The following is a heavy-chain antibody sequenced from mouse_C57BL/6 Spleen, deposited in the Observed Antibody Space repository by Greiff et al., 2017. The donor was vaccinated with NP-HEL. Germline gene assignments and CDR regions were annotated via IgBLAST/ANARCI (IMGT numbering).Heavy chain of an antibody. Sequence: QVQLQQPGAELVKPGASVKLSCKASGYTFTSYWMHWVKQRPGQGLEWIGMIHPNSGSTNYNEKFKSKATLTVDKSSSTAYMQLRSLTSEDSAVYYCARSGYYGSDWYFDVWGTGTTVTVSS. D-gene: IGHD1-1*01. CDR3: ARSGYYGSDWYFDV. V-gene: IGHV1-64*01. J-gene: IGHJ1*03. CDR2: IHPNSGST. CDR1: GYTFTSYW.